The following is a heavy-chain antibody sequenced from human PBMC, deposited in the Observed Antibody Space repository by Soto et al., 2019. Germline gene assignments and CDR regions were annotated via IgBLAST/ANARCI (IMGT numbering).Heavy chain of an antibody. CDR3: AKGRGGSGSLTPRVDF. CDR1: GFTFNNYA. CDR2: LGGGGDTT. Sequence: EVQLLESGGGLVQPGGSLRLSCAASGFTFNNYAITWVRQAPGXGXXXXSALGGGGDTTSYADSVKGRFTVSRDGSKNTLYLQMSSLRAEDTALYYCAKGRGGSGSLTPRVDFWGQGTLVTVSS. V-gene: IGHV3-23*01. D-gene: IGHD3-10*01. J-gene: IGHJ4*02.